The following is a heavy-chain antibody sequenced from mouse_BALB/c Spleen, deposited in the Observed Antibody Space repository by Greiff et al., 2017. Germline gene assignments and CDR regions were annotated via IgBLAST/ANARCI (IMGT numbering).Heavy chain of an antibody. Sequence: QVQLKQPGAELVKPGASVKLSCKASGYTFTSYWMHWVKQRPGQGLEWIGEINPSNGRTNYNEKFKSKATLTADKSSSTAYMQLSSLTSEDSAVYFCAREDGRGAMDYWGQGTSVTVSS. CDR1: GYTFTSYW. CDR2: INPSNGRT. J-gene: IGHJ4*01. V-gene: IGHV1S81*02. CDR3: AREDGRGAMDY. D-gene: IGHD1-1*01.